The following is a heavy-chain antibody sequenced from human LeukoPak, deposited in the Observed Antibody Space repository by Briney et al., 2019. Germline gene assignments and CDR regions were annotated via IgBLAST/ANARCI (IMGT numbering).Heavy chain of an antibody. CDR3: ATVPYYDSSGYYTS. CDR1: GYTLTELS. J-gene: IGHJ4*02. CDR2: FDPEDGET. D-gene: IGHD3-22*01. Sequence: ASVKVSCKVSGYTLTELSMHWVRQAPGKGLEWMGGFDPEDGETVYAQKFQGRVTMTEDTYTDTAYMELSSLRSEDTAVYYCATVPYYDSSGYYTSWGQGTLVTVSS. V-gene: IGHV1-24*01.